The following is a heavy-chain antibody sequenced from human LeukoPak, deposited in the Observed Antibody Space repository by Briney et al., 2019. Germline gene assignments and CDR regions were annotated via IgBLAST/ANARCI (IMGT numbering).Heavy chain of an antibody. CDR2: IIPIFGTA. J-gene: IGHJ4*02. D-gene: IGHD4-17*01. Sequence: ASVKVSCKASGGTFSSYAISWVRQAPGQGLEWMGGIIPIFGTANYAQKFQGRVTITADESTSTAYMELSSLRSEDTAVYYCARGALTVTTSYDYWGQGTLVTVSS. CDR1: GGTFSSYA. V-gene: IGHV1-69*01. CDR3: ARGALTVTTSYDY.